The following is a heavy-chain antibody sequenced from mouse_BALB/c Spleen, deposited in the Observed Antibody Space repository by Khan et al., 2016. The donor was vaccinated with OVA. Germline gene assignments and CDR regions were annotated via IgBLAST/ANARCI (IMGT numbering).Heavy chain of an antibody. V-gene: IGHV1S137*01. CDR2: ISTYSGNT. J-gene: IGHJ2*01. CDR3: AGPAYDGYYDY. CDR1: GYTFTDYA. D-gene: IGHD2-3*01. Sequence: QVQLQQSGPELVRPGVSVKISCKGSGYTFTDYAMHWVKQSHAKSLEWIGLISTYSGNTKYNQKFKGKATMTVDKSSSTAYMELARLTSEDAAIYSGAGPAYDGYYDYWGQVTTLTVSS.